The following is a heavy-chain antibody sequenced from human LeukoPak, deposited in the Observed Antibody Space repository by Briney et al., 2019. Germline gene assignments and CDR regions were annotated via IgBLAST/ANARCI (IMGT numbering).Heavy chain of an antibody. D-gene: IGHD1-26*01. Sequence: GGSLRLSCAASGFTFSSFGMHWVRHAPGKGLEWVAFIRYDGSDKYYADSVKGRFTISRDNSKNTLYLQMNSLRAEDTAVYYCARDVSYFVAFDIWGQGTMVTVSS. J-gene: IGHJ3*02. CDR3: ARDVSYFVAFDI. CDR2: IRYDGSDK. CDR1: GFTFSSFG. V-gene: IGHV3-30*02.